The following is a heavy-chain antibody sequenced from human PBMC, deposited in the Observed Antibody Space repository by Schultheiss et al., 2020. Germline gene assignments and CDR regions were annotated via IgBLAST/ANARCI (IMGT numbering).Heavy chain of an antibody. D-gene: IGHD6-19*01. CDR3: AKDRAVAGTSAFDI. Sequence: GGSLRLSCAASGFTFSSYAMSWVRQAPGKGLEWVSMIYSAGNTEYADSVKGRFTISRDNSKNTLDLQMNNLRAEDTAVYYCAKDRAVAGTSAFDIWGQGTMVTVSS. J-gene: IGHJ3*02. CDR2: MIYSAGNT. V-gene: IGHV3-23*03. CDR1: GFTFSSYA.